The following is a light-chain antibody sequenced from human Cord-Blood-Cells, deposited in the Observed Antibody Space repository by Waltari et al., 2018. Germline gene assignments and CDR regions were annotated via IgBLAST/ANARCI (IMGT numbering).Light chain of an antibody. V-gene: IGLV2-23*01. CDR3: CSYAGSWV. CDR2: EGS. Sequence: QSALTQPASVSGSPGQSITISCTGTRSAVGSYNLFSWYQQHPGKAPKLMIYEGSKRPSGVSNRFSGSKSGNTASLTISGLQAEDEADYYCCSYAGSWVFGGGTKLTVL. J-gene: IGLJ3*02. CDR1: RSAVGSYNL.